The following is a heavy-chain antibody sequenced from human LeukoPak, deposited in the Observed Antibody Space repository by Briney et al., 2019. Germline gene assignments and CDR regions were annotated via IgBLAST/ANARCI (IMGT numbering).Heavy chain of an antibody. Sequence: SETLSLTCTVSGGSISRGRYYWDWIRQPPGKGLEWIGSIYYSGSTYYNPSLKSRVTISVDTSKNQFSLKLSSVTAADTAVYYCARAYGSKGWFDPWGQGTLVTVSS. V-gene: IGHV4-39*07. CDR3: ARAYGSKGWFDP. CDR1: GGSISRGRYY. CDR2: IYYSGST. J-gene: IGHJ5*02. D-gene: IGHD3-10*01.